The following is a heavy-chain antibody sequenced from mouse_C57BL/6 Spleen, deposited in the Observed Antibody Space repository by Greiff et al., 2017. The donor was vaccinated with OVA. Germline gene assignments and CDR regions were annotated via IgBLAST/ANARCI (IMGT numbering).Heavy chain of an antibody. V-gene: IGHV1-52*01. CDR3: AFYDYDSLSVAMDY. D-gene: IGHD2-4*01. J-gene: IGHJ4*01. CDR1: GYTFTSYW. CDR2: IDPSDSET. Sequence: QVQLQQSGAELVRPGSSVKLSCKASGYTFTSYWMHWVKQRPIQGLEWIGNIDPSDSETHYNQKFKDKATLTVDKSSSTAYMQLSSLTSEDSAVYYCAFYDYDSLSVAMDYWGQGTSVTVSS.